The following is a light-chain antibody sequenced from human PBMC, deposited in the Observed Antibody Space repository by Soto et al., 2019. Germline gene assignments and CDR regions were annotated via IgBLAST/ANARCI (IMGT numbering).Light chain of an antibody. V-gene: IGLV2-14*01. CDR1: STDVGGYNY. CDR2: EVS. Sequence: QSVLTQPASVSGSPGQSITISCTGSSTDVGGYNYVSWYQQHPGKAPKVMIYEVSNRPSGVSNRFSGSKSGNTASLTISGLQAGDEADYYCSSYTSSSTYVFGTGTKVTV. J-gene: IGLJ1*01. CDR3: SSYTSSSTYV.